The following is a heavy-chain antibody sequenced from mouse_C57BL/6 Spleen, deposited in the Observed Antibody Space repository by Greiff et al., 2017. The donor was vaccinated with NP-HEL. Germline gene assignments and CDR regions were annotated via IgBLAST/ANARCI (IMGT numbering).Heavy chain of an antibody. J-gene: IGHJ3*01. CDR1: GYTFTDYN. V-gene: IGHV1-18*01. CDR3: ARLGYGSSYLAWFAY. CDR2: INPNNGGT. D-gene: IGHD1-1*01. Sequence: VQLQQSGPELVKPGASVKIPCKASGYTFTDYNMDWVKQSHGKSLEWIGDINPNNGGTIYNQKFKGKATLTVDKSSSTAYMELRSLTSEDTAVYYCARLGYGSSYLAWFAYWGQGTLVTVSA.